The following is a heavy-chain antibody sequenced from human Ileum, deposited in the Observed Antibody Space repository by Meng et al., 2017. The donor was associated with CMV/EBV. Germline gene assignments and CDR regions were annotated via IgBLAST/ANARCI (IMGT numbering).Heavy chain of an antibody. D-gene: IGHD3-3*01. V-gene: IGHV3-74*01. CDR1: GFTFNTYW. Sequence: GESLKISCVASGFTFNTYWMHWVRQVPGKGLVWVSRIDSDGRRIDYADSVKGRFTISRDNAKNTLYLEMNSLRVEDTAVYSCASGIRFTGSWGQGTLVTVSS. J-gene: IGHJ1*01. CDR2: IDSDGRRI. CDR3: ASGIRFTGS.